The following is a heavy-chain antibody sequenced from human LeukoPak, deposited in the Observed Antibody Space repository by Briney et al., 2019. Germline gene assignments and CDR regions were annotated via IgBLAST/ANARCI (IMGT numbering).Heavy chain of an antibody. CDR2: IYSGGST. CDR3: ARGGSYHGY. CDR1: GFTFSSYA. Sequence: GSLRLSCAASGFTFSSYAMSWVRQAPGKGLEWVSVIYSGGSTYYADSVKGRFTISRDNSKNTLYLQMNSLRAEDTAVYYCARGGSYHGYWGQGTLVTVSS. V-gene: IGHV3-53*01. D-gene: IGHD1-26*01. J-gene: IGHJ4*02.